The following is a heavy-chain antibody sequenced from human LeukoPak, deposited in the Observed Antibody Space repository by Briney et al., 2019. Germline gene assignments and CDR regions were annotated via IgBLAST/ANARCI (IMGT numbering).Heavy chain of an antibody. CDR3: ARVVIGEGDDY. D-gene: IGHD3-10*01. J-gene: IGHJ4*02. V-gene: IGHV3-48*01. Sequence: PGGSLRLSCAASGFTFSSYSMNWVRQAPGKGLEWVSYISSSSSTIYYADSVKGRFTISRDNAKNSLYLQMNSLRAEDTAVYYCARVVIGEGDDYWGQGTLVTVSS. CDR2: ISSSSSTI. CDR1: GFTFSSYS.